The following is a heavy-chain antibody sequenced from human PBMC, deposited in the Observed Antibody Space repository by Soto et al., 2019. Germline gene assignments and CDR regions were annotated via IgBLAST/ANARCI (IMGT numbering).Heavy chain of an antibody. D-gene: IGHD5-18*01. CDR3: ARDRDTRLDY. CDR1: GGSISSYY. CDR2: IYYSGST. J-gene: IGHJ4*02. V-gene: IGHV4-59*01. Sequence: SKTLSLTCTVSGGSISSYYWSWIRQPPGKGLEWIGYIYYSGSTNYNPSLKSRVTISVDTSKNQFSLKLSSVTAADTAVYYCARDRDTRLDYWGQGTLVTVSS.